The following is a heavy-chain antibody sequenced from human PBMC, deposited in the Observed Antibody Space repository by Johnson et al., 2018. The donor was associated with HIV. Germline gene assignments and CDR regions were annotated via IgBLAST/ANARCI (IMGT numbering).Heavy chain of an antibody. CDR2: IKSRTDGGTT. CDR3: TTVDCGGDCYSGHAFDI. V-gene: IGHV3-15*01. Sequence: VQLVESGGGLVKPGGSLRLSCAASGFTFSNAWMSWVRQAPGKGLEWVGHIKSRTDGGTTDYAAPVKGRFTIARDDSKNKLYLQMNSLKNEDTAVYYCTTVDCGGDCYSGHAFDIWGQGTMVTVAS. D-gene: IGHD2-21*01. CDR1: GFTFSNAW. J-gene: IGHJ3*02.